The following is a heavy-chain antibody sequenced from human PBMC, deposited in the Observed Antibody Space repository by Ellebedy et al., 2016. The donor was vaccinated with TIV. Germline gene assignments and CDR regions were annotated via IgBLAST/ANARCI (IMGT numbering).Heavy chain of an antibody. Sequence: GESLKISCAASGFTFSSYWMSWVRQAPGKGLEWVANIKHDGSKRFYVDSVKGRITISRDNAKNSLYLQMNNLRAEDTAVYYCARDTLVGVTDSYFDYWGQGTLVTVSS. CDR3: ARDTLVGVTDSYFDY. CDR1: GFTFSSYW. V-gene: IGHV3-7*03. CDR2: IKHDGSKR. J-gene: IGHJ4*02. D-gene: IGHD1-26*01.